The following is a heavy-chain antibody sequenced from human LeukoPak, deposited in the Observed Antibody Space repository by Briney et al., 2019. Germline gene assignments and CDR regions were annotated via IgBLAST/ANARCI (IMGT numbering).Heavy chain of an antibody. Sequence: GGSLRLSCAASGFAFSSYEVNWVRRAPGKGLEWISYITSSGSKTSYADSVKGRFSISRDNAKNSLYLQMNSLRAEDTAVYYCVREGPVPGSSFGFDVWGLGAMVTVSS. D-gene: IGHD6-19*01. CDR3: VREGPVPGSSFGFDV. CDR2: ITSSGSKT. CDR1: GFAFSSYE. J-gene: IGHJ3*01. V-gene: IGHV3-48*03.